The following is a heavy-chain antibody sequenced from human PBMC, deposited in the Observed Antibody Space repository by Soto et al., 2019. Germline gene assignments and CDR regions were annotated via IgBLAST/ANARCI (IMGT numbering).Heavy chain of an antibody. V-gene: IGHV1-69*13. D-gene: IGHD6-13*01. Sequence: ASVKVSCKASGGTFSSYAISWVRQAPGQGLEWMGGIIPIFGTANYAQKFQGRVTITADESTSTAYMELSSLRSEDTAVYYCARGGQQLTNAHFDYWGQGTLATVAS. CDR3: ARGGQQLTNAHFDY. CDR1: GGTFSSYA. CDR2: IIPIFGTA. J-gene: IGHJ4*02.